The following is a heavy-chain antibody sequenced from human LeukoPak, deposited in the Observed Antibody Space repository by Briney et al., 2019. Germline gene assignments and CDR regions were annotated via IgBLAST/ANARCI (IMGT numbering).Heavy chain of an antibody. Sequence: ASVKVSCKASGYTFTSYYMHWVRQAPGQGLEWMGIINPSGGSTSYAQKFQGRVTMTRDMSTSTVYMELSSLRSEDTAVYYCARVRRITGSDYWGQRTLVTVSS. CDR3: ARVRRITGSDY. CDR1: GYTFTSYY. J-gene: IGHJ4*02. V-gene: IGHV1-46*01. CDR2: INPSGGST.